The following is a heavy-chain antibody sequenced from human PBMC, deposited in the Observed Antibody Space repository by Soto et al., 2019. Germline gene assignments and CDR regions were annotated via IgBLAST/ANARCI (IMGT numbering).Heavy chain of an antibody. J-gene: IGHJ4*02. CDR2: TYYRSKWYN. D-gene: IGHD3-10*01. CDR3: ATEVCYYYCSACLGR. CDR1: GDSVSSNSAA. Sequence: SQALSLTCAVPGDSVSSNSAAWNWIRQSPSRGLEWLGRTYYRSKWYNDYAVSVKSRITINPDTSKNQFSLQLNSVTPEDTVVYYCATEVCYYYCSACLGRWGQRPPVPASS. V-gene: IGHV6-1*01.